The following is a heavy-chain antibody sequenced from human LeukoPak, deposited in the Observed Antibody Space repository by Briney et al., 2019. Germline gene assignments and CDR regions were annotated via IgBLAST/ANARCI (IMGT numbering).Heavy chain of an antibody. CDR1: VFTFSTYG. J-gene: IGHJ4*02. CDR3: AKGRGDYDDFRLGY. Sequence: GGSLRLSCAASVFTFSTYGFHWVRQAPGKGLKWVAFVSYDGSDNYYAASVKGRFTISRDNSKNTLYPQMNSLRPEDTAVYYCAKGRGDYDDFRLGYWGQGTLVTVSS. CDR2: VSYDGSDN. D-gene: IGHD4-17*01. V-gene: IGHV3-30*02.